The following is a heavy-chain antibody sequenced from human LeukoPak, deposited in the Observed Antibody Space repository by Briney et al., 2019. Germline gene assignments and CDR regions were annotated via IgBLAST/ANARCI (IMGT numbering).Heavy chain of an antibody. CDR1: GFTFNSYS. CDR3: AKESEGAPGN. D-gene: IGHD1-26*01. Sequence: GGSLRLSCAASGFTFNSYSMNWVRQAPGKGLEWVAVISYDGSNKYYADSVKGRFTISRDNSKNTLYLQMNSLRAEDTAVYYCAKESEGAPGNWGQGTLVTVSS. V-gene: IGHV3-30*18. J-gene: IGHJ4*02. CDR2: ISYDGSNK.